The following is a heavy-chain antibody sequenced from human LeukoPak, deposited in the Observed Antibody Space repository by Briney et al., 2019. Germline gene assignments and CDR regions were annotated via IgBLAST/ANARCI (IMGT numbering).Heavy chain of an antibody. Sequence: PGGSLRLSCAASGFTFSDYYMSWIRQAPGKGLEWVSYISSSGSTIYYADSVKGRFTISRDNAKNSLYLQMNSLRAGDTAVYYCARARFDSSGYYEFDIFDYWGQGTLVTVSS. J-gene: IGHJ4*02. D-gene: IGHD3-22*01. CDR2: ISSSGSTI. V-gene: IGHV3-11*01. CDR3: ARARFDSSGYYEFDIFDY. CDR1: GFTFSDYY.